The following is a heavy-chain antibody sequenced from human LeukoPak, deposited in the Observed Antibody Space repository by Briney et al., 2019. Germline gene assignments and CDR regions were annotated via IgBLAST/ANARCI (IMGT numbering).Heavy chain of an antibody. CDR1: GFTFSSYG. CDR2: IRYDGSNK. Sequence: GGSLRLSCAASGFTFSSYGMHWVRQAPGKGLEWVAFIRYDGSNKYYADSVQGRFTISRDNSKNTLYLQMNSLRAEDTAIYYCARDPYSGSYGDSYYYYMDVWGKGTTVTISS. J-gene: IGHJ6*03. V-gene: IGHV3-30*02. CDR3: ARDPYSGSYGDSYYYYMDV. D-gene: IGHD1-26*01.